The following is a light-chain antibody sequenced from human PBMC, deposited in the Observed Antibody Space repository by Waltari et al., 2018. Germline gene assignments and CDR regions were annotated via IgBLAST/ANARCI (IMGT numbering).Light chain of an antibody. J-gene: IGLJ3*02. CDR2: ANT. CDR1: TSNTGAGYD. V-gene: IGLV1-40*01. Sequence: QSVLTQPPSVSGAPGQRGTVSCPGSTSNTGAGYDFRWYQQFPGRAPRLVIYANTYRPSGVPDRFSATKSGSSASLAITGLQAEDEADYYCQSYDKILSAWVFGGGTKVTVL. CDR3: QSYDKILSAWV.